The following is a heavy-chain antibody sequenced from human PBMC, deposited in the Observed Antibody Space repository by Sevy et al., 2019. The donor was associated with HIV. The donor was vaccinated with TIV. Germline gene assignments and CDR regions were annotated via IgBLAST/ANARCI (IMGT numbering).Heavy chain of an antibody. CDR3: ARATKVRGYSYGYRDY. Sequence: SETLSLTCAVYGGSFSGYYWSWIRQPPGKGLEWIGEINHSGSTNYNPSLKSRVTISVDTSKNQFSLKLSSVTAADTAVYYCARATKVRGYSYGYRDYWGQGTLVTVSS. CDR1: GGSFSGYY. D-gene: IGHD5-18*01. CDR2: INHSGST. V-gene: IGHV4-34*01. J-gene: IGHJ4*02.